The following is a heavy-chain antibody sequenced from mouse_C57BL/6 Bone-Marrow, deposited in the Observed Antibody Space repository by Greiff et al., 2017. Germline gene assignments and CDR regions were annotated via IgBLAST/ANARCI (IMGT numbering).Heavy chain of an antibody. J-gene: IGHJ2*01. CDR1: GFTFSSYG. D-gene: IGHD1-1*02. V-gene: IGHV5-6*02. CDR3: ARHLWPDY. Sequence: DVKLVESGGDLVKPGGSLKLSCAASGFTFSSYGMSWVRQTPDKRLEWVATISSGGSYTYYPDSVKGRFTISIDNAKNTLYLQMSSLKSEDTAIYYGARHLWPDYWGQGTTLTVSS. CDR2: ISSGGSYT.